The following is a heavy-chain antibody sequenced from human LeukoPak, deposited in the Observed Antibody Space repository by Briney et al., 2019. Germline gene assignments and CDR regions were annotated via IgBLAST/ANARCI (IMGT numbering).Heavy chain of an antibody. D-gene: IGHD1-26*01. J-gene: IGHJ4*02. CDR3: VRWDSGSPGD. Sequence: GSLRLSCAASGFTFSGSALHWVRQASGKGLEWVGRIRSTANGYATAYAASVKGRFTISRDDSKNTAYLQMDSLKTEDTAVYYCVRWDSGSPGDWGQGTLVTVSS. CDR1: GFTFSGSA. CDR2: IRSTANGYAT. V-gene: IGHV3-73*01.